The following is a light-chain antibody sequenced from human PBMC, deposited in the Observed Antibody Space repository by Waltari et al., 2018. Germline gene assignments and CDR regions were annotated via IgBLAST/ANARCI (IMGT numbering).Light chain of an antibody. V-gene: IGKV1-5*03. CDR2: RAS. Sequence: DIQMTQSPSTLAASVGDRVTITCRASQSILTSLAWYQQKPGKAPVSLIYRASSLHNGVPSRFSGSGSGTEFTLTISSLQPDDFATYFCQEYNSYSYTFGQGTKVEI. CDR3: QEYNSYSYT. J-gene: IGKJ2*01. CDR1: QSILTS.